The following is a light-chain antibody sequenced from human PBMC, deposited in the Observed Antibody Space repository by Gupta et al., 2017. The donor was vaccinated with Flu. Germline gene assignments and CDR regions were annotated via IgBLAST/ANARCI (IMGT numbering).Light chain of an antibody. J-gene: IGKJ5*01. Sequence: ESATRSCRGGQSISSSYLAGYQQKPGQAPRLLIYGASSRATGSPDRFSGSGSGTDFTLTISRLEPEDVAVYYCQQYGSSPGTFGQGTRLEIK. V-gene: IGKV3-20*01. CDR2: GAS. CDR3: QQYGSSPGT. CDR1: QSISSSY.